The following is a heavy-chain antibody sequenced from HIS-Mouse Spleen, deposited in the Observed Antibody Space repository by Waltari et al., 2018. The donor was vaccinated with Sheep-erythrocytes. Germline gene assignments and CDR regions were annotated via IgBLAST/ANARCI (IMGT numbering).Heavy chain of an antibody. CDR2: MTPIHGIA. Sequence: QVQLVQSGAEVRKPGSSVKVSCPASRGTFRSSAISCVRQAPGQGMEWMGRMTPIHGIASYDQKFQRRVTITADKATRAAYRVLSSVRAEDSGVYYCARTSGTSPHFDYWGQGTLVTVSS. V-gene: IGHV1-69*04. J-gene: IGHJ4*02. D-gene: IGHD1-1*01. CDR3: ARTSGTSPHFDY. CDR1: RGTFRSSA.